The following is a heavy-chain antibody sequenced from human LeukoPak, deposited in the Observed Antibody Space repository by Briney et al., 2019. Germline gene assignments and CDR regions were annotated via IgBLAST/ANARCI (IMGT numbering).Heavy chain of an antibody. D-gene: IGHD3-22*01. CDR3: ARETYYYDSSGYFGSDY. CDR1: GFTFSYYA. Sequence: GGSLRLSCAASGFTFSYYAMNWVRQAPGKGLEWVSSISTRSTYIYYADSLKGRFTISRDNAKNSLYLQMNSLRAEDTAVYYCARETYYYDSSGYFGSDYWGQGTLVTVSS. J-gene: IGHJ4*02. CDR2: ISTRSTYI. V-gene: IGHV3-21*01.